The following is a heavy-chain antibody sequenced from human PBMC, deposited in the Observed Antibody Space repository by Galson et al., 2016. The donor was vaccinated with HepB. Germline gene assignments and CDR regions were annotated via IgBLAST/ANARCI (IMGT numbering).Heavy chain of an antibody. Sequence: PALVKPTQTLTLTCSFSGFSLSNIGMCVSWIRQPPGKALEWLAVIDWDDDKNYSTSLKTRLTISKDTSKNEVVLTMTNMDPVDTATYYCARTIAVAGEANLRLGYYYYGMDVWGQGITVTVSS. J-gene: IGHJ6*02. V-gene: IGHV2-70*01. D-gene: IGHD6-19*01. CDR3: ARTIAVAGEANLRLGYYYYGMDV. CDR1: GFSLSNIGMC. CDR2: IDWDDDK.